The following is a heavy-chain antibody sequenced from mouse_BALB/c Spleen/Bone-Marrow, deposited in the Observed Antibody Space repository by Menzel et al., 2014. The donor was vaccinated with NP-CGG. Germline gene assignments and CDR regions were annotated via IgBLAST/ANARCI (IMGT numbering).Heavy chain of an antibody. CDR2: IYPSDSYT. V-gene: IGHV1-69*02. J-gene: IGHJ4*01. CDR1: GYTFTSYW. CDR3: TRRDYAMDY. Sequence: VQRVESGAELVRPGASVKLSCKASGYTFTSYWINWVKPRPGQGLEWIGNIYPSDSYTNYNQKFKDKATLTVDKSSSTAYMQLSSPTSEDSAVYYCTRRDYAMDYWGQGTSVTVSS.